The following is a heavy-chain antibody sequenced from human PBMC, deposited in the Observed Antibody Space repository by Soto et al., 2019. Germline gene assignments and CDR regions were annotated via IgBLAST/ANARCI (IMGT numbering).Heavy chain of an antibody. D-gene: IGHD3-22*01. CDR3: ASSHYYYDSSGYYYNWFDP. CDR1: GGTFSSYA. J-gene: IGHJ5*02. CDR2: IIPIFGTA. V-gene: IGHV1-69*13. Sequence: ASVKVSCKASGGTFSSYAISWVRQAPGQGLEWMGGIIPIFGTANYAQKFQGRVTITADESTSTAYMELSSLRSEDTAVYYCASSHYYYDSSGYYYNWFDPWGQGTLVTVSS.